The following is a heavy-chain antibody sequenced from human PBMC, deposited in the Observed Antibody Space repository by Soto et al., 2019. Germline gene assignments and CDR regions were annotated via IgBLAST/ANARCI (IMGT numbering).Heavy chain of an antibody. CDR3: ARDGVRGKRFNWFDP. D-gene: IGHD3-10*01. CDR1: GYTFTSYY. Sequence: ASVKVSCKASGYTFTSYYMHWVRQAPGQGLEWMGIINPSGGSTSYAQKFQGRVTMTRDTSTSTVYMELSSLRSEDTAVYYCARDGVRGKRFNWFDPWGQGTLVTAPQ. V-gene: IGHV1-46*01. J-gene: IGHJ5*02. CDR2: INPSGGST.